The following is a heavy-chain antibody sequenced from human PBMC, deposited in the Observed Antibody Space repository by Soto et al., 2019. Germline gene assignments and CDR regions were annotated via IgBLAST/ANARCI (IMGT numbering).Heavy chain of an antibody. J-gene: IGHJ3*02. CDR3: AKGVFYCSSTSCYFDAFDI. CDR2: ISGSGGST. CDR1: GFTFSSYA. Sequence: GGSLRLSCAASGFTFSSYAMSWVRQAPGKGLEWVSAISGSGGSTYYADSVKGRFTISRDNSKNTLYLQMNSLRAEDMAVYYCAKGVFYCSSTSCYFDAFDIWGQGTMVTVSS. V-gene: IGHV3-23*01. D-gene: IGHD2-2*01.